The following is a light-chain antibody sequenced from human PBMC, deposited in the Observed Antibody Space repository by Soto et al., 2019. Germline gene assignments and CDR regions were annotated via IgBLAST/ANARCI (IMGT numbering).Light chain of an antibody. Sequence: EIMMTQSPVGLSVSPGERATLSCRASQSIDTNLAWYRQKPGQSPRLLIYGASTRATGIPARFSGSGSGTEFSLTISSLQSEDFAVYYCQQYKTWPLTFGGGTKVEIK. CDR2: GAS. CDR3: QQYKTWPLT. J-gene: IGKJ4*01. V-gene: IGKV3-15*01. CDR1: QSIDTN.